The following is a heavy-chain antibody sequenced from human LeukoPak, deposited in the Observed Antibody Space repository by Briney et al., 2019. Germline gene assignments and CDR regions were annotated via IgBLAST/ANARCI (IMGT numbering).Heavy chain of an antibody. CDR1: GFTSSSYG. CDR3: ARAGIYYDSSGYYPWGAFDI. J-gene: IGHJ3*02. V-gene: IGHV3-33*01. Sequence: GRSLRLSCAASGFTSSSYGMHWVRQAPGKGLEWVAVIWYDGSNKYYADSVKGRFTISRDDSKNTLYLQMNSLRAEDTAVYYCARAGIYYDSSGYYPWGAFDIWGQGTMVTVSS. D-gene: IGHD3-22*01. CDR2: IWYDGSNK.